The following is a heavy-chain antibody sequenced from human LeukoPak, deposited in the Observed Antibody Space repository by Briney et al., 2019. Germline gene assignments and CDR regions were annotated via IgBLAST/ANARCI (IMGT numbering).Heavy chain of an antibody. CDR1: GYTFTSYG. J-gene: IGHJ4*02. D-gene: IGHD3-22*01. Sequence: ASVKVSCKAPGYTFTSYGISWVRQAPGQGLEWMGGIIPIFGTANYAQKFQGRVTITADESTSTAYMELSSLRSEDTAVYYCARGGPLHYYDSSGPPPDYWGQGTLVTVSS. CDR2: IIPIFGTA. CDR3: ARGGPLHYYDSSGPPPDY. V-gene: IGHV1-69*13.